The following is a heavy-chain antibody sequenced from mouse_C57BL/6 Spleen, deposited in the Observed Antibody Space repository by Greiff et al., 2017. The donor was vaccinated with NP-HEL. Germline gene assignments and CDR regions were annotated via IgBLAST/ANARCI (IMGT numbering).Heavy chain of an antibody. D-gene: IGHD1-1*01. CDR3: ARGTVVAGFDY. V-gene: IGHV1-54*01. Sequence: QVQLQQSGAELVRPGTSVKVSCKASGYAFTNYLIEWVTQRPGQGLEWIGVINPGSGGTNYNEKFKGKATLTADKSSSTAYMQLSSLTSEDSAVYCCARGTVVAGFDYWGQGTTLTVSS. CDR2: INPGSGGT. J-gene: IGHJ2*01. CDR1: GYAFTNYL.